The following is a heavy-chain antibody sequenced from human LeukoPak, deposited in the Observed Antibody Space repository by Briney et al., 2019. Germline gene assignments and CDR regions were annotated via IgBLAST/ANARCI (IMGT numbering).Heavy chain of an antibody. V-gene: IGHV3-7*03. CDR1: GFSFNTYW. J-gene: IGHJ4*02. Sequence: GGSLRLSCAASGFSFNTYWMHWVRQPPGKGLEWVANIKQDGSEKYYVDSVKGRFTISRDNAKNSLYLQMNSLRAEDTGVYYCDGGTGWVSNLGGGQGTLVIVSS. D-gene: IGHD6-19*01. CDR2: IKQDGSEK. CDR3: DGGTGWVSNLG.